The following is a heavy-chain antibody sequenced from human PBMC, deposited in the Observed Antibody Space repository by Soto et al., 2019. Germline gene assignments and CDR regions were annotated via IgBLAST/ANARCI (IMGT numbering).Heavy chain of an antibody. V-gene: IGHV3-74*01. D-gene: IGHD6-13*01. Sequence: GGSLRLSCVASGFTFSSLWLHWVRQVPGKGLVWISRVDSDGIGTSYADSVRGRFTISRDNAKNTLYLQMNSLRAEDTAVYYCVRLGGSSEIDFWGQGTLVTVSS. CDR3: VRLGGSSEIDF. J-gene: IGHJ4*02. CDR1: GFTFSSLW. CDR2: VDSDGIGT.